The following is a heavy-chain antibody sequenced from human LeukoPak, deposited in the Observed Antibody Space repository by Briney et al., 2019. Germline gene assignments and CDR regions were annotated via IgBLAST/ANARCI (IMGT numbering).Heavy chain of an antibody. CDR1: GGSISSYY. V-gene: IGHV4-4*07. CDR3: ARRSPGVAAYYFDY. J-gene: IGHJ4*02. D-gene: IGHD2-15*01. Sequence: TSETLSLTCTVSGGSISSYYWSWIRQPAGKGLEWIGRIYTSGSTNYNPSLKSRVTMSVDTSKNQFSLKLSSVTAADTAVYYCARRSPGVAAYYFDYWGQGTLVTVSS. CDR2: IYTSGST.